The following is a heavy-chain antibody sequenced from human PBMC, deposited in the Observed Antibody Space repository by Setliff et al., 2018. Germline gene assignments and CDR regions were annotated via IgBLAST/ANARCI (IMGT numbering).Heavy chain of an antibody. CDR3: AREQWLDPPGYYYMDV. CDR2: IYIGGSA. J-gene: IGHJ6*03. Sequence: SETLSLTCTVSGGSISSYYWSWIRQPAGKGLEWIGHIYIGGSANYNPSLKSRVTTSIDTSKNLFSLKLNSVTAADMAVYYCAREQWLDPPGYYYMDVWAKGTTVTVSS. V-gene: IGHV4-4*07. CDR1: GGSISSYY. D-gene: IGHD6-19*01.